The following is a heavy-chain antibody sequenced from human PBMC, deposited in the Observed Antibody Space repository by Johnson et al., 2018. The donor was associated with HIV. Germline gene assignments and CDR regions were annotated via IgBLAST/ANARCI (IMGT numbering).Heavy chain of an antibody. CDR2: INWNGGGT. Sequence: VQLVESGGGVVQPGRSLRLSCAASGFTFSSYGMHWVRQAPGKGLEWVSGINWNGGGTGYADSVKGRFTISRDNAKNSLYQQMNRLRAGDTAVYYCAWAGCSGGSCYDVDDAFDIWGQGTMVTVSS. CDR3: AWAGCSGGSCYDVDDAFDI. D-gene: IGHD2-15*01. J-gene: IGHJ3*02. V-gene: IGHV3-20*04. CDR1: GFTFSSYG.